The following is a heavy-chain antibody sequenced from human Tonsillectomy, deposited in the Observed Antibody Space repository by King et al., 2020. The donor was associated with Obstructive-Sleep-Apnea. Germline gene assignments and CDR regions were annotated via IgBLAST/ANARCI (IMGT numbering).Heavy chain of an antibody. CDR3: AKHRWRGSNDSPFDY. CDR2: ISGSGGST. D-gene: IGHD5-24*01. CDR1: GLTFSSSA. V-gene: IGHV3-23*04. Sequence: VQLVESGGGLVQPGGSLRLSCAASGLTFSSSAMTWVRQAPGKGLEWVSGISGSGGSTYYADSVKGRFTISRDNSKNTLYLQMNSLRAEDTAVYYCAKHRWRGSNDSPFDYWGQGTLVTVSS. J-gene: IGHJ4*02.